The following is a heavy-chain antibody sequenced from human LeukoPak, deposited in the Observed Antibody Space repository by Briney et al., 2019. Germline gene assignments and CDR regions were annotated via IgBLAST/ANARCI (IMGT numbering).Heavy chain of an antibody. D-gene: IGHD3-10*01. CDR1: GGSISSYY. J-gene: IGHJ6*03. CDR3: ARDAHYGSGSYYYMDV. CDR2: IYTSGST. V-gene: IGHV4-4*07. Sequence: SETLSLTCTVSGGSISSYYWGWIRQPAGKGLEWIGRIYTSGSTNYNSSLKSRVTMSVDTSKNQFSLKLSSVTAADTAVYYCARDAHYGSGSYYYMDVWGKGTTVTVSS.